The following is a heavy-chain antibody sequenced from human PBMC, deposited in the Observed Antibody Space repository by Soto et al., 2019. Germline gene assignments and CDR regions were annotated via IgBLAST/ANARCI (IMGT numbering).Heavy chain of an antibody. J-gene: IGHJ3*02. CDR3: ASFSGGCSGGSCYSHDAFDI. V-gene: IGHV4-59*08. CDR1: GGSISSYY. Sequence: QVQLQESGPGLVKPSETLSLTCTVSGGSISSYYWSWIRQPPVKGLEWSGYIYYSGSTNYNPSLKSRVPISVDTSTTQFALKLSSVTAADTAVYYCASFSGGCSGGSCYSHDAFDIWGQGTMVTVSS. D-gene: IGHD2-15*01. CDR2: IYYSGST.